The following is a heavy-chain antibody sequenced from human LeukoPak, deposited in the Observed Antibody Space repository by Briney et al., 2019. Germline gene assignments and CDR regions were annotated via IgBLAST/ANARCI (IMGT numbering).Heavy chain of an antibody. V-gene: IGHV4-61*09. CDR1: GGSINSGSYY. CDR3: ARSLYGLDASDI. D-gene: IGHD2-2*02. CDR2: IYTSGST. Sequence: SQTLSLTCTVSGGSINSGSYYWNWIRQPAGKGLEWIGNIYTSGSTNYNPSLKSRVTISMDRSKNQFSVKLSSVTATDTAVYYCARSLYGLDASDIWGQGTMVTVSS. J-gene: IGHJ3*02.